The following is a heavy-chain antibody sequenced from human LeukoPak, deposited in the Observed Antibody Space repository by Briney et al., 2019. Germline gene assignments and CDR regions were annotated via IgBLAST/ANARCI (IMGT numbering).Heavy chain of an antibody. CDR3: ARGTVTMVGY. CDR1: GFTFSSYG. V-gene: IGHV3-33*01. D-gene: IGHD3-10*01. CDR2: IWYDGSNK. Sequence: PGRSLKLSCAASGFTFSSYGMHWVRQAPGKGLEWVAVIWYDGSNKYYADSVKGRFTISRDNSKNTLFLQMNSLRAGDTAVYYCARGTVTMVGYWGQGTLVTVSS. J-gene: IGHJ4*02.